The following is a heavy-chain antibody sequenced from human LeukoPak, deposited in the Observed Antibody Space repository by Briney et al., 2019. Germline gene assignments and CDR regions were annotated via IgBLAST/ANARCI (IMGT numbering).Heavy chain of an antibody. Sequence: PGGSLRLSCAASGFTFSTYWMHWVRQAPGKGLVWLSRISSDGSSTNYADSVKGRFTISRDNAKNTLYLQMNSLRAEDTAVYYCAREYGEGGYYFDYWGQGTLVTVSS. J-gene: IGHJ4*02. V-gene: IGHV3-74*01. D-gene: IGHD4/OR15-4a*01. CDR3: AREYGEGGYYFDY. CDR1: GFTFSTYW. CDR2: ISSDGSST.